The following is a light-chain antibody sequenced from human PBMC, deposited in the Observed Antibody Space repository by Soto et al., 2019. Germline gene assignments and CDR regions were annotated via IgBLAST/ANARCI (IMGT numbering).Light chain of an antibody. CDR3: KSYAGSNTYV. CDR2: EVV. CDR1: KSDIGVYDF. J-gene: IGLJ1*01. V-gene: IGLV2-8*01. Sequence: QSVLTQPPSASGCPGQSVTISCTGTKSDIGVYDFVSWYQHHPGKAPRLIIYEVVQRPSGVPDRFSGSKSGNTASLTVSGLQAADEADYFCKSYAGSNTYVFGSGTKVTV.